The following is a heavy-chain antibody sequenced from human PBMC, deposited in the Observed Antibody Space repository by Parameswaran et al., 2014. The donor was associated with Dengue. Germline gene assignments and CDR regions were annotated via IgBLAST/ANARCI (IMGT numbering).Heavy chain of an antibody. Sequence: LKISCAASGFTFSSYSMNWVRQAPGKGLEWVSSISSSSSYIYYADSVKGRFTISRDNAKNSLYLQMNSLRAEDTAVYYCARDIQVVPAALFDYWGQGTLVTVSS. CDR3: ARDIQVVPAALFDY. V-gene: IGHV3-21*01. D-gene: IGHD2-2*01. CDR2: ISSSSSYI. CDR1: GFTFSSYS. J-gene: IGHJ4*02.